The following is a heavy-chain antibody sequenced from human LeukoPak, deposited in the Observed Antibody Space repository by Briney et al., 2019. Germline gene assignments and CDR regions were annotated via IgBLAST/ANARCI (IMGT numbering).Heavy chain of an antibody. CDR1: GYTFTSYD. D-gene: IGHD3-3*01. CDR2: MNPNSGNT. Sequence: ASVKVSCKASGYTFTSYDINWVRQATGQGLEWMRWMNPNSGNTGYAQKFQGRVTMTRNTSISTAYMELSSLRSEDTAVYYCARSKRITIFGKYYMDVWGKGTTVTVSS. V-gene: IGHV1-8*01. CDR3: ARSKRITIFGKYYMDV. J-gene: IGHJ6*03.